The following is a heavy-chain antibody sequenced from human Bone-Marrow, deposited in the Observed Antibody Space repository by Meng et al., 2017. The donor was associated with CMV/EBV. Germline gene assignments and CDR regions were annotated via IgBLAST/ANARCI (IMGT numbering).Heavy chain of an antibody. D-gene: IGHD3-10*01. J-gene: IGHJ5*02. CDR3: AKDVGWFGEDKWTNWFDP. CDR1: GFTFSSYD. CDR2: IGTAGDT. Sequence: GESLKISCAASGFTFSSYDMHWVRQGTGKGLEWVSTIGTAGDTYYPGSVKGRFTISREDAKNSLCLQMNSLRAEDTAVYYCAKDVGWFGEDKWTNWFDPWGQGTLITVSS. V-gene: IGHV3-13*01.